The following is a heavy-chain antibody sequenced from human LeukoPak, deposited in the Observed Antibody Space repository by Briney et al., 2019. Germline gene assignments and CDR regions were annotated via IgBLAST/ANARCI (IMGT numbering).Heavy chain of an antibody. CDR2: IDPSSTYI. Sequence: GGSLRLSCAASGFTFSSYWMSWVRQAPGKGLEWVSSIDPSSTYIYYADSVKGHFTISRDNAQNSLYLQMNSLRAEDTAVYYCTRGSYGDYEYWGQGTLVTVSS. CDR1: GFTFSSYW. D-gene: IGHD4-17*01. CDR3: TRGSYGDYEY. J-gene: IGHJ4*02. V-gene: IGHV3-21*01.